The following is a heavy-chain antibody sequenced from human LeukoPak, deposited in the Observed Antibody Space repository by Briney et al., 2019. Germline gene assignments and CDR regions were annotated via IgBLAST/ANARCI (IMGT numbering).Heavy chain of an antibody. CDR3: AKDTLVGARYYGMDV. D-gene: IGHD1-26*01. CDR1: GFTFSSYA. J-gene: IGHJ6*02. Sequence: GGSLRLSCAASGFTFSSYAMHWVRQAPGKGLEWVSGISWNSGSIGYADSVKGRFTISRDNAKNSLYLQMNSLRAEDTALYYCAKDTLVGARYYGMDVWGQGTTVTVSS. V-gene: IGHV3-9*01. CDR2: ISWNSGSI.